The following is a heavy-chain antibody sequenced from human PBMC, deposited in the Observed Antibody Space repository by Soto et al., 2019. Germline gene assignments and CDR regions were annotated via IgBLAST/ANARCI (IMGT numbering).Heavy chain of an antibody. CDR3: AKVGYSSSSFGMDV. D-gene: IGHD6-13*01. CDR2: ISGSGGST. V-gene: IGHV3-23*01. Sequence: EVQLLESGGGLVQPGGSLRLSCAASGFTFSSCAMSWVRQAPGKGLEWVSAISGSGGSTYYADSVKGRFTISRDNSKNTLYLQMNSLRAEDTAVYYCAKVGYSSSSFGMDVWGQGTTVTVSS. J-gene: IGHJ6*02. CDR1: GFTFSSCA.